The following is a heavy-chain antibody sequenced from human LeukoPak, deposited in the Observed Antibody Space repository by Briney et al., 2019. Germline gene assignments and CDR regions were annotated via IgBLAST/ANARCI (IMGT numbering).Heavy chain of an antibody. D-gene: IGHD2-15*01. CDR2: IVVGSGNT. J-gene: IGHJ2*01. CDR1: GFTFTSSA. CDR3: AAGINCSGGSCYVRWYFDL. Sequence: SVKVSCKASGFTFTSSALQWVRQARGQRREWIGWIVVGSGNTNYAQKFQERVTITRDMSTSTAYMELSSLRSEDTAVYYCAAGINCSGGSCYVRWYFDLWGRGTLVTVSS. V-gene: IGHV1-58*01.